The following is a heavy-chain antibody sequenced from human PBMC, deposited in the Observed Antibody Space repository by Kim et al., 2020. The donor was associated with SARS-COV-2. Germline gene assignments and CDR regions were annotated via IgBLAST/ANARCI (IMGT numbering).Heavy chain of an antibody. CDR3: ARDGIVVVVAATPYYYYGMDV. J-gene: IGHJ6*02. Sequence: GGSLRLSCAASGFTFSSYSMNWVRQAPGKGLEWVSYISSSSSTIYYADSVKGRFTISRDNAKNSLYLQMNSLRDEDTAVYYCARDGIVVVVAATPYYYYGMDVWGQGTTVTVSS. D-gene: IGHD2-15*01. CDR2: ISSSSSTI. CDR1: GFTFSSYS. V-gene: IGHV3-48*02.